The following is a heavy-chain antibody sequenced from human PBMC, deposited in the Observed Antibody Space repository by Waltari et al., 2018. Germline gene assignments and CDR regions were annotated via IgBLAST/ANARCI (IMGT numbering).Heavy chain of an antibody. V-gene: IGHV4-34*01. Sequence: QVLLQQWGAGLLKPSETLSLTCAVYGGSFSGYYWSWIRQPPGKGLEWIGEINHSGSTNYNPSLKSRVTISVDTSKNQFSLKLSSVTAADTAVYYCASSSGCGYWGQGTLVTVSS. CDR1: GGSFSGYY. D-gene: IGHD6-19*01. CDR3: ASSSGCGY. CDR2: INHSGST. J-gene: IGHJ4*02.